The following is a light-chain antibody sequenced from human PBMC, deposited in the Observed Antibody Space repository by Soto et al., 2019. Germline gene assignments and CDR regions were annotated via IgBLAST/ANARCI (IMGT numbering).Light chain of an antibody. V-gene: IGLV2-23*01. CDR1: SSDVGNYNL. J-gene: IGLJ1*01. CDR2: EGS. CDR3: CSYAGSSTYV. Sequence: QSALTQPASVSGSPGQSITISCTGTSSDVGNYNLVSWYQQHPGKAPKLRIYEGSKRPSGVSNRFSGSKSGNTASLTISILQAEDEADYYCCSYAGSSTYVFGTGTKVTVL.